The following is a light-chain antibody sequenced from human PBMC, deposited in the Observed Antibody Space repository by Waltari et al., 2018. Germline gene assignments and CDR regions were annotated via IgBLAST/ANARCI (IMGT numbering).Light chain of an antibody. Sequence: QSALTQPASVSGSPGQSITISCTGTTSDVWTYNLVSWYQQHPGKAPKLIIFEGTNRPSGVSNRFLASKSGNTASLTISGLQADDEADYHCCSYVSNTYVFGTGTKVTVL. CDR3: CSYVSNTYV. J-gene: IGLJ1*01. CDR2: EGT. CDR1: TSDVWTYNL. V-gene: IGLV2-23*01.